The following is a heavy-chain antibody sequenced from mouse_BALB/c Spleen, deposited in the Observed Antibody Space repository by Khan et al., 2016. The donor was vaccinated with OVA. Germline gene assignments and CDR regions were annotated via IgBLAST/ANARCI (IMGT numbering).Heavy chain of an antibody. CDR3: TRSGYANPFAY. CDR1: GYTFSSYY. Sequence: QVQLQQSGAELVKPGASVKLSCKDSGYTFSSYYMYWVKQRPGQGLEWIGGINPTNGGTNFNEKFKTKATLTVDKSSSTAYMQLRSLTSEDSEVSYCTRSGYANPFAYRGQGTLVTVSA. CDR2: INPTNGGT. J-gene: IGHJ3*01. D-gene: IGHD2-10*02. V-gene: IGHV1S81*02.